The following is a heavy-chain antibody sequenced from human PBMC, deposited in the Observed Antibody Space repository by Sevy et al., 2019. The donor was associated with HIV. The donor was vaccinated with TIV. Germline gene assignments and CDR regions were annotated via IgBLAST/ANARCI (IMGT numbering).Heavy chain of an antibody. V-gene: IGHV3-66*03. Sequence: GGSLRLSCAASGFTVSSNYMSWVRQAPGKGLEWVSVIYSCGSTYYADSVKGRFTISRDNSRNTLYLQMNSLRAEDTAVYYCARGGSGNWFDPWGQGTLVTVSS. CDR1: GFTVSSNY. CDR3: ARGGSGNWFDP. J-gene: IGHJ5*02. D-gene: IGHD3-10*01. CDR2: IYSCGST.